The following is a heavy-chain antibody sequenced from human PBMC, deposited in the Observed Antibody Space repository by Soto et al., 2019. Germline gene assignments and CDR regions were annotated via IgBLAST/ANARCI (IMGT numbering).Heavy chain of an antibody. CDR1: GGSISSSSYY. J-gene: IGHJ5*02. D-gene: IGHD3-10*01. CDR3: ARHSYFYCSGYGCWLDP. Sequence: QLQLQESGPGLVKPSETLSLTCIVSGGSISSSSYYWGWIRQPPGKGLEWIGIIHYSGSTYYNPSLKSRATIPAATSKNTFSVKLRSVTATDTAVYYCARHSYFYCSGYGCWLDPWGQGTLVTVSS. V-gene: IGHV4-39*01. CDR2: IHYSGST.